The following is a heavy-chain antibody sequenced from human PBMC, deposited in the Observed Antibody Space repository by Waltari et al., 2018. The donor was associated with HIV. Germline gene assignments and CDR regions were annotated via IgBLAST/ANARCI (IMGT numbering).Heavy chain of an antibody. CDR1: GFTFADYA. Sequence: EVKLVESGGGLVQPGRSLRLSCEVSGFTFADYAMHWVRQAPGEGLVLVSSVSWNSVVIGYADSVKGRFTISRDNAKNSLYLQMNSLRSEDTAFYYCARRAFQGGSVTDWGQGTLVTVSS. CDR3: ARRAFQGGSVTD. D-gene: IGHD3-16*01. J-gene: IGHJ4*02. CDR2: VSWNSVVI. V-gene: IGHV3-9*01.